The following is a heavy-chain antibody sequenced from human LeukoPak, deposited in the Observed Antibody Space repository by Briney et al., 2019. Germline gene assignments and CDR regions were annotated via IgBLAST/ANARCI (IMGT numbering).Heavy chain of an antibody. Sequence: GGPLTLFCTASVFIFCRYEMHWARQSRGGGLEGVSYISSSGSTIYYADSVKGRFTISRDNAKNSLYLQMNSLRAEGTAVYYCARGRYGWGSYYQDYWGQGTLVTVSS. CDR1: VFIFCRYE. V-gene: IGHV3-48*03. CDR2: ISSSGSTI. CDR3: ARGRYGWGSYYQDY. D-gene: IGHD3-10*01. J-gene: IGHJ4*02.